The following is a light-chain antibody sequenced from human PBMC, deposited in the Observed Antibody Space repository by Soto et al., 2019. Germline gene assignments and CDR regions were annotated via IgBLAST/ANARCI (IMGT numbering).Light chain of an antibody. Sequence: DIQMTQSPSFVSDSIGDRVTITCRACQNIDNWLAWYQQKPGRATKLPISGASTLEAGFPSRFGASGSGTEFTLTISSLQPEDFATHYCQQADRFPHTFGQGTKLEIK. V-gene: IGKV1-12*01. CDR1: QNIDNW. J-gene: IGKJ2*01. CDR3: QQADRFPHT. CDR2: GAS.